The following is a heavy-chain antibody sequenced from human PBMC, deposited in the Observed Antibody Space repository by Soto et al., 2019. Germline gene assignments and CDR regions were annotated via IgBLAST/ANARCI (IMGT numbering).Heavy chain of an antibody. CDR3: GRGLDKVAGGAFDI. Sequence: SLRLSCAASGFTFSRSAMHWLRQAPGKGLERVAVISQDESNTDYADSLKGRFTISRDNSKNTLYLQMNSLRAEDTAVYYRGRGLDKVAGGAFDIWGQGTMVTVSS. J-gene: IGHJ3*02. CDR2: ISQDESNT. D-gene: IGHD3-16*01. V-gene: IGHV3-33*01. CDR1: GFTFSRSA.